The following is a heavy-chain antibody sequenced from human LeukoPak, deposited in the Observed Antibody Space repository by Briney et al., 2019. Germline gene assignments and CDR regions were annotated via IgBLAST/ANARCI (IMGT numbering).Heavy chain of an antibody. CDR2: IYYSGST. Sequence: PSETLSLTCTVSGGSISSSSYYWGWISQPPGKGLEWIGSIYYSGSTYYNPSLKSRVTISVDTSKNQFSLKLSSVTAADTAVYYCAREVWGIADYWGQGTLVTVSS. D-gene: IGHD3-16*01. J-gene: IGHJ4*02. CDR1: GGSISSSSYY. CDR3: AREVWGIADY. V-gene: IGHV4-39*07.